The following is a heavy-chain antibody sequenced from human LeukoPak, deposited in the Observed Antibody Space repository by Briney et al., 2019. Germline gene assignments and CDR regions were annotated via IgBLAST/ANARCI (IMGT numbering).Heavy chain of an antibody. V-gene: IGHV1-69*04. Sequence: ASVKVSCKASGGTFSSYAISWVRQAPGQGLEWMGRIIPILGIANYAQKFQGRVTITADKSTSTAYMELSSLRSEDTAVYYCATPNWNSDAFDIWGQGTMVTVSS. J-gene: IGHJ3*02. D-gene: IGHD1/OR15-1a*01. CDR2: IIPILGIA. CDR1: GGTFSSYA. CDR3: ATPNWNSDAFDI.